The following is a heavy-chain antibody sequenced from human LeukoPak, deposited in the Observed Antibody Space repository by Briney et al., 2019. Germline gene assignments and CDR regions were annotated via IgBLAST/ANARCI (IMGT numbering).Heavy chain of an antibody. Sequence: GRSLRLSCAASGFTFSSYGMHWVRQAPGKGLEWVAVISYDGSSKYYADSVKGRFTISRDNSKNTLYLQMNSLRAEDTAVYYCAKVLIAVAADYWGQGTLVTVSS. CDR3: AKVLIAVAADY. J-gene: IGHJ4*02. V-gene: IGHV3-30*18. CDR2: ISYDGSSK. CDR1: GFTFSSYG. D-gene: IGHD6-19*01.